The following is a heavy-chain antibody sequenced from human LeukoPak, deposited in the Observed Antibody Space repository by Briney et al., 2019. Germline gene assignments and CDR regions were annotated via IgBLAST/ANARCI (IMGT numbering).Heavy chain of an antibody. V-gene: IGHV4-34*01. CDR1: GGSFSGYY. J-gene: IGHJ4*02. CDR3: ARGGLTGIAAAGGNFDY. D-gene: IGHD6-13*01. Sequence: PSETLSLTCAVYGGSFSGYYWSWIRQPPGKGLEWIGEINHSGSTNYNPSLKSRVTISVDTSKNQFSLKLSSVTAADTAVYYCARGGLTGIAAAGGNFDYWGQGTLVTVSS. CDR2: INHSGST.